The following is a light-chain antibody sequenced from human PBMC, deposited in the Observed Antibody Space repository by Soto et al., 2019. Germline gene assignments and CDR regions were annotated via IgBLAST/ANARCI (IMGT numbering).Light chain of an antibody. CDR3: QQYNNYPRT. J-gene: IGKJ1*01. CDR1: ESIRTW. V-gene: IGKV1-5*01. CDR2: DAS. Sequence: DIQITQSPSTLSASIGDRVTITCRASESIRTWLAWYQHKPGKAPKFLIYDASSLESGVPSRFSGSGSGTEFTLTISNLQPDDFATYFCQQYNNYPRTFGQGTKADIK.